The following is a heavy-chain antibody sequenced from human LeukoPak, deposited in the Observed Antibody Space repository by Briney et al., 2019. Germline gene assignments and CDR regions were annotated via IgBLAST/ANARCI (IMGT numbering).Heavy chain of an antibody. CDR3: AHQDAYGYFDY. D-gene: IGHD3-10*01. J-gene: IGHJ4*02. CDR2: ISYGGST. CDR1: GGFITTSSYY. Sequence: PSETLSLTCAVSGGFITTSSYYRGWIRQPPGKGLEWIGSISYGGSTYYNPSLKSRVTISADTSKNQFFLKLSSVTAADTAVYYCAHQDAYGYFDYWGQGTLVTVSS. V-gene: IGHV4-39*01.